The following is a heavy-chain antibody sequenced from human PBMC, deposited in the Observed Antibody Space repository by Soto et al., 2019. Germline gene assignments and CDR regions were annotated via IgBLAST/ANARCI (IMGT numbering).Heavy chain of an antibody. CDR1: GGSISSYY. CDR3: ARDSSGSYPTFDY. J-gene: IGHJ4*02. Sequence: SETLSLTCPVSGGSISSYYWNWIRQPPGKGLEWIGYIYYSGSTNYNPSLKSRVTISVDTSKNQFSLKLSSVTAADTAVYYCARDSSGSYPTFDYWGQGTLVTVSS. D-gene: IGHD1-26*01. CDR2: IYYSGST. V-gene: IGHV4-59*12.